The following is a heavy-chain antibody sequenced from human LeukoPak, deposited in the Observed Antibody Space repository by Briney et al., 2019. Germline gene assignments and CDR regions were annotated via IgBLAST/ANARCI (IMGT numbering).Heavy chain of an antibody. D-gene: IGHD3-22*01. J-gene: IGHJ4*02. CDR1: GFTFSSSW. CDR2: IKQDGSEK. CDR3: AKGPDYYDSSGYHGYFDY. V-gene: IGHV3-7*03. Sequence: PTGGSLRLSCVASGFTFSSSWMSWVRQAPGKGLEWVANIKQDGSEKSYVESVRGRFTISRDNAKNSLYLQMNSLRAEDTALYYCAKGPDYYDSSGYHGYFDYWGQGTLVTVSS.